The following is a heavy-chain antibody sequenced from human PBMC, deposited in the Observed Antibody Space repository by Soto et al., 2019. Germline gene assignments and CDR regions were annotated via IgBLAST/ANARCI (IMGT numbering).Heavy chain of an antibody. V-gene: IGHV1-69*12. J-gene: IGHJ3*02. CDR3: AGDHGPYYYDSSVYGRAFDI. Sequence: QVQLVQSGAEVKKPGSSVKVSCKASGGTFSSYAISWVRQAPGQGLEWMGGIIPIFGTANYAQKFQGRVKITADESTSTAYMELSSLRAEDTAVYYCAGDHGPYYYDSSVYGRAFDIWGQGTMVTVSS. D-gene: IGHD3-22*01. CDR1: GGTFSSYA. CDR2: IIPIFGTA.